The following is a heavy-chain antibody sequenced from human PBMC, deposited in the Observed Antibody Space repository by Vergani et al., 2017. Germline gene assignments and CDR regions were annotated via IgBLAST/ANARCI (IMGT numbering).Heavy chain of an antibody. Sequence: QLQLQESGPGLVKPSETLSLTCTVSGVSIGSNSYYWGWIRQPPGKGLEWIGTIYYTGTTYYNEAHKSRLTISVDTSKNQFSLNLTSVTAADTAVYYCTRHCAVVAANNWFDPWGQGALVTVSS. D-gene: IGHD2-15*01. J-gene: IGHJ5*02. CDR2: IYYTGTT. CDR1: GVSIGSNSYY. CDR3: TRHCAVVAANNWFDP. V-gene: IGHV4-39*01.